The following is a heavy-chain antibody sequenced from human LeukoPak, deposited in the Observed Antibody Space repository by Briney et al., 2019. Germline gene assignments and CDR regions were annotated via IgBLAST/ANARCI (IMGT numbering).Heavy chain of an antibody. CDR1: GFTFNNYD. V-gene: IGHV3-13*01. J-gene: IGHJ4*02. CDR3: ARVKRYKYDSSGYFVGFFDS. CDR2: IGTAGDT. D-gene: IGHD3-22*01. Sequence: GGSLRLSCAASGFTFNNYDMHWVRQPPGKSLEWVSGIGTAGDTYYSDSVKGRFTISRDGAKNSLDLQMNTLRAGDTAVYHCARVKRYKYDSSGYFVGFFDSWGQGTLVTVSS.